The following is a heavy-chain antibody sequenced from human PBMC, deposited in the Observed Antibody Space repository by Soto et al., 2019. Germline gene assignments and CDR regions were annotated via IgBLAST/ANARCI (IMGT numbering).Heavy chain of an antibody. CDR2: ISAYNGNT. Sequence: ASVKVSCKASGYTFTSYGISWVRQAPGQGLEWMGWISAYNGNTNYAQKLQGRVTMTTDTSTSTAYMELRSLRSDDTAVYYCARSRIAAAGRRYYYYYMDVWGKGTTVTVSS. CDR1: GYTFTSYG. D-gene: IGHD6-13*01. J-gene: IGHJ6*03. V-gene: IGHV1-18*01. CDR3: ARSRIAAAGRRYYYYYMDV.